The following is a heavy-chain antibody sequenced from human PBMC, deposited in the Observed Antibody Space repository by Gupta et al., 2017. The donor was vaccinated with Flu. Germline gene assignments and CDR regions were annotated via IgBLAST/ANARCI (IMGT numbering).Heavy chain of an antibody. CDR1: GGSISGYY. CDR2: IYSRGDT. V-gene: IGHV4-4*07. Sequence: QVQLQESGPGLVKPSETLSLTCTVSGGSISGYYWSWIRQSAGKGLEWIGRIYSRGDTNYNPSLKSRVTMSVDTSKNQFSLKLSSMTAADTTVYYCARLNGSGNYIDYWGQGTLVTVSS. CDR3: ARLNGSGNYIDY. D-gene: IGHD2-15*01. J-gene: IGHJ4*02.